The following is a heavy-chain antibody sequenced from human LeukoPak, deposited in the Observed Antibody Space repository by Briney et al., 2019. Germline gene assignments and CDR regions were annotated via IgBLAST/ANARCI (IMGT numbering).Heavy chain of an antibody. Sequence: GGSLRLSCVASGFNFSTSWMNWVRQAPGKGLVWVSRIKTDGSTTTYADFVKGRVTVSRDNAKNTLYLQMNRLRAEDTAVYYCARGGSPFYWGQGTLVAVSS. CDR2: IKTDGSTT. J-gene: IGHJ4*02. D-gene: IGHD3-10*01. V-gene: IGHV3-74*01. CDR3: ARGGSPFY. CDR1: GFNFSTSW.